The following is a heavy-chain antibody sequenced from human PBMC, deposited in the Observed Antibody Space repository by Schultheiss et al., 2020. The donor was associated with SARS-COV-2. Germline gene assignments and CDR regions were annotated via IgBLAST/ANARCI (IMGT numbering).Heavy chain of an antibody. V-gene: IGHV4-39*01. Sequence: SETLSLTCTVSGASISGYYWGWIRQPPGKGLEWIGSIYYSGSTYYNPSLKSRVTISVDTSKNQFSLKLSSVTAADTAVYYCARRSGSYSYWGQGTLVTVSS. CDR2: IYYSGST. CDR3: ARRSGSYSY. CDR1: GASISGYY. J-gene: IGHJ4*02. D-gene: IGHD1-26*01.